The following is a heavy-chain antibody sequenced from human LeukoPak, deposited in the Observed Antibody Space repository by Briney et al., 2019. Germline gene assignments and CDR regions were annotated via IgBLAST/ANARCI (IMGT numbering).Heavy chain of an antibody. D-gene: IGHD5-12*01. CDR2: IYYSGST. CDR1: GGSISSYY. CDR3: ARVSGYDWESFYDY. V-gene: IGHV4-59*01. Sequence: SETLSLTCTVSGGSISSYYWSWIRQPPGKGLEWIGYIYYSGSTNYNPSLKSRVTISVDTSKNQFSLKLNSVTAADTAVYYCARVSGYDWESFYDYWGQGTLVNVSS. J-gene: IGHJ4*02.